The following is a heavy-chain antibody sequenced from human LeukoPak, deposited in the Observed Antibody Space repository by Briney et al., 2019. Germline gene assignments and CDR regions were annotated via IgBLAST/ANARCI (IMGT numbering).Heavy chain of an antibody. Sequence: ASVKVSCKVSGYTLTELSMHWVRQAPGKGLEWMGGFDPEDGETIYAQKFQGRVTMTEDTSTDTAYMELSSLRAEDTAVYYCAKSPGVLQYYFDYWGQGTLVTVSS. J-gene: IGHJ4*02. CDR2: FDPEDGET. V-gene: IGHV1-24*01. D-gene: IGHD6-19*01. CDR3: AKSPGVLQYYFDY. CDR1: GYTLTELS.